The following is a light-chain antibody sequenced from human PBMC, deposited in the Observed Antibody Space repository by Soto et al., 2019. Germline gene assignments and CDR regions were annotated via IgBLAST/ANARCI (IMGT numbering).Light chain of an antibody. Sequence: DIQMTQSPSSLSASLGDRVTITCRASQDISTYLAWYQQKPGKAPKLLIYAASTLQSGVPSRFSGSGSGTDFTLTNTTLQPEDVATYFCQKDNSAPFTFGGRTKVEIK. J-gene: IGKJ4*01. CDR1: QDISTY. V-gene: IGKV1-27*01. CDR3: QKDNSAPFT. CDR2: AAS.